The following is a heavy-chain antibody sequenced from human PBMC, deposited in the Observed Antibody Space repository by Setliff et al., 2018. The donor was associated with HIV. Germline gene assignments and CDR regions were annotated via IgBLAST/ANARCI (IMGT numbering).Heavy chain of an antibody. J-gene: IGHJ4*02. CDR1: GGSISSYY. Sequence: PSETLSLTCTVSGGSISSYYWSWIRQPPGKGLEWIGYIYTSGSPNNNPSLKSRVTISLDTSKNQFSLKLTSVTSADTAVYYCARLSGDYYYFDYWGQGTLVTVSS. CDR2: IYTSGSP. D-gene: IGHD2-21*02. CDR3: ARLSGDYYYFDY. V-gene: IGHV4-4*09.